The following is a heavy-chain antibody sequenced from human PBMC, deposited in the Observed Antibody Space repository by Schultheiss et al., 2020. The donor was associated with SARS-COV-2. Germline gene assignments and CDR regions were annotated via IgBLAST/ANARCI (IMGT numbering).Heavy chain of an antibody. Sequence: GESLKISCAASGFTFDDYAVHWVRQAPGKGLEWVSAISGSGGSTYYADSVKGRFTISRDNSKNTLYLQMNSLRAEDTAVYYCATGDCSGGSCYSSGYYYYGMDVWGQGTTVTVSS. CDR2: ISGSGGST. CDR1: GFTFDDYA. J-gene: IGHJ6*02. V-gene: IGHV3-23*01. D-gene: IGHD2-15*01. CDR3: ATGDCSGGSCYSSGYYYYGMDV.